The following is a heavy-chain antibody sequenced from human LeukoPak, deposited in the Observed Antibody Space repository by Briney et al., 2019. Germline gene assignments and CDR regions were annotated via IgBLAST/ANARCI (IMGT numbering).Heavy chain of an antibody. Sequence: GGSLRLSCAASGFTFSSYGMHWVRQAPGKGLEWVAVISYDGSNKYYADSVKGRFTISRDNSKNTLYLQMNSLRAEDTAVYYCARALMIVVVRYAFDIWGQGTMVTVSS. CDR3: ARALMIVVVRYAFDI. V-gene: IGHV3-30*03. CDR2: ISYDGSNK. J-gene: IGHJ3*02. CDR1: GFTFSSYG. D-gene: IGHD3-22*01.